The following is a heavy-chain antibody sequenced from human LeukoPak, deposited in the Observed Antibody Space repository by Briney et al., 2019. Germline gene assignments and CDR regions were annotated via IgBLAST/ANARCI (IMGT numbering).Heavy chain of an antibody. CDR1: GFTFSSYE. CDR2: ISSSGSTI. J-gene: IGHJ6*03. Sequence: GGSLRLSCAASGFTFSSYEMNWVRQAPGKGLEWVSYISSSGSTIYYADSVKGRFTISRDNAKNSLYPQMNSLRAEDTAVYYCATSTSRGPYYYYMDVWGKGTTVTVSS. CDR3: ATSTSRGPYYYYMDV. V-gene: IGHV3-48*03. D-gene: IGHD2-2*01.